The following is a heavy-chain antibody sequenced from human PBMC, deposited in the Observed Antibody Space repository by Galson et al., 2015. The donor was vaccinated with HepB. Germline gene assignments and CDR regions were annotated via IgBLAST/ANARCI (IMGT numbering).Heavy chain of an antibody. D-gene: IGHD6-13*01. CDR2: INPSGGST. V-gene: IGHV1-46*01. CDR1: GYTFTSYY. CDR3: ARDWGLRAAAGNGAFDI. J-gene: IGHJ3*02. Sequence: SVKVSCKASGYTFTSYYMHWVRQAPGQGLEWMGIINPSGGSTSYAQKFQGRVTMTRDTSTSTVYMELSSLRSEDTAVYYCARDWGLRAAAGNGAFDIWGQGTMVTVSS.